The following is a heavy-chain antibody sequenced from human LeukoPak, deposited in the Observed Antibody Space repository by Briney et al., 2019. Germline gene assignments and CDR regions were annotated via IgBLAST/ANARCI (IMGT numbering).Heavy chain of an antibody. D-gene: IGHD6-19*01. J-gene: IGHJ4*02. CDR1: GFTVSNNY. V-gene: IGHV3-30*02. Sequence: GGSLRLSCAVSGFTVSNNYMNWVRQAPGKGLEWVAFLRFDGTNKYYADSVKGRFTISRDNSKNTLYVQMNSLTAEDTAVYYCARKGVIAVAAFDYWGQGTLVTVSS. CDR2: LRFDGTNK. CDR3: ARKGVIAVAAFDY.